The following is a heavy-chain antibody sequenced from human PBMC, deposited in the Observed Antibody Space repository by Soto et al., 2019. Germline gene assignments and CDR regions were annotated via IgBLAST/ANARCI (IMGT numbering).Heavy chain of an antibody. V-gene: IGHV4-59*01. CDR1: GGSISSYY. CDR3: ARVSLGYYGSGSLSRSYYYYMDV. CDR2: IYYSGST. Sequence: SETLSLTCTVSGGSISSYYWSWIRQPPGKGLEWIGYIYYSGSTNYNPSLKSRVTISVDTSKNQFSLKLSSVTAADTAVYYCARVSLGYYGSGSLSRSYYYYMDVWGKGTTVTVSS. D-gene: IGHD3-10*01. J-gene: IGHJ6*03.